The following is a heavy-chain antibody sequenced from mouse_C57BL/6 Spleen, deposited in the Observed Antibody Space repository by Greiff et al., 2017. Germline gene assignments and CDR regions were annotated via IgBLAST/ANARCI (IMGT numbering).Heavy chain of an antibody. J-gene: IGHJ4*01. CDR1: GYTFTSYW. CDR3: ARSGYYYGSSRYAMDY. CDR2: IDPSDSYT. D-gene: IGHD1-1*01. V-gene: IGHV1-69*01. Sequence: QVQLQQPGAELVMPGASVKLSCKASGYTFTSYWMHWVKQRPGQGLEWIGEIDPSDSYTNYNQKFKGKSTLTVDKSSSTAYMQLSSLTSEDSAVYYCARSGYYYGSSRYAMDYWGQGTSVTVSS.